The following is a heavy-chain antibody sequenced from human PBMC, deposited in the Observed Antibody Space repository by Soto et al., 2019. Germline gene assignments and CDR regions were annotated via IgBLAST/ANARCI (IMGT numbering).Heavy chain of an antibody. V-gene: IGHV1-3*01. CDR1: GYIFTNYA. CDR3: ASWLKGPDIGNYYYGMDV. D-gene: IGHD2-15*01. Sequence: ASVKVSCKASGYIFTNYAMHWVRQAPGQRLEWMGWINAANGNTKYSQKFQGRVTITADEFTRTAYMEMNSLRSEDTAVYYCASWLKGPDIGNYYYGMDVWGQGTTVTVSS. J-gene: IGHJ6*02. CDR2: INAANGNT.